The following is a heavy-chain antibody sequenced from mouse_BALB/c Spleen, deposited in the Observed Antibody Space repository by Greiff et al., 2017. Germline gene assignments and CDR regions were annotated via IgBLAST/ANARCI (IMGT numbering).Heavy chain of an antibody. Sequence: EVKLVESGGGLVKLGGSLKLSCVASGFTFSSYYMSWVRQTPEKRLELVAAINSNGGSTYYPDTVKGRFTISRDNAKNTLYLQMSSLKSEDTALYYCARQDGNWAWFAYWGQGTLVTVSA. CDR1: GFTFSSYY. D-gene: IGHD2-1*01. CDR2: INSNGGST. V-gene: IGHV5-6-2*01. CDR3: ARQDGNWAWFAY. J-gene: IGHJ3*01.